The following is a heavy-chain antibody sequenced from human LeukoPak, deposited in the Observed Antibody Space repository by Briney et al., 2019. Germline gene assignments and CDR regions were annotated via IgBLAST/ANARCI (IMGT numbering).Heavy chain of an antibody. CDR3: AKQPYDSNSYFWY. D-gene: IGHD3-22*01. J-gene: IGHJ4*02. CDR1: GFTFSSYG. CDR2: IRYDGSRK. Sequence: GGSLRLSCAASGFTFSSYGMHWVRQAPGKGLEWVAFIRYDGSRKYSADSVRGRFTISRDNSKNTLYLQMNSLRAEDTAVYYCAKQPYDSNSYFWYWGQGTLVTVSS. V-gene: IGHV3-30*02.